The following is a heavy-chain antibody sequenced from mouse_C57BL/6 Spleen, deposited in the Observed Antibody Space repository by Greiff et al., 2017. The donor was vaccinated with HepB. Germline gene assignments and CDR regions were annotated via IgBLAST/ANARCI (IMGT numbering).Heavy chain of an antibody. Sequence: VQLMESGPELVKPGASVKIPCKASGYTFTDYNMDWVKQSHGKSLEWIGDINPNNGGTIYNQKFKGKATLTVDKSSSTAYMELRSLTSEDTAVYYCARFLRAMDYWGQGTSVTVSS. D-gene: IGHD1-1*01. CDR1: GYTFTDYN. V-gene: IGHV1-18*01. CDR3: ARFLRAMDY. J-gene: IGHJ4*01. CDR2: INPNNGGT.